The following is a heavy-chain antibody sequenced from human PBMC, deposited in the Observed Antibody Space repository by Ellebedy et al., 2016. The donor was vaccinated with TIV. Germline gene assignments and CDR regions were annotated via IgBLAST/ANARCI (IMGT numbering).Heavy chain of an antibody. Sequence: AASVKVSCKASGYTFTGYYMHWVRQAPGQGLEWMGWINPNSGGTNYAQKFQGWVTMTRDTSISTAYMELNSLRAEDTAVYYCAKDHSMIVVVITPDYWGQGTLVTVSS. J-gene: IGHJ4*02. CDR2: INPNSGGT. V-gene: IGHV1-2*04. D-gene: IGHD3-22*01. CDR1: GYTFTGYY. CDR3: AKDHSMIVVVITPDY.